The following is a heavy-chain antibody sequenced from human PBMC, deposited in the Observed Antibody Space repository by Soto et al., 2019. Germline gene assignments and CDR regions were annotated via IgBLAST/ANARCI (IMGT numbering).Heavy chain of an antibody. V-gene: IGHV4-61*01. CDR3: ARTIAAAGIVSGMDV. CDR1: GGSVSSGSYY. Sequence: PSETLSLTCTVSGGSVSSGSYYWSWIRQPPGKGLEWIGYIYYSGSTNYNPSLKSRVTISVDTSKNQFSLKLSSVTAADTAVYYCARTIAAAGIVSGMDVWGQGTTVTVSS. J-gene: IGHJ6*02. CDR2: IYYSGST. D-gene: IGHD6-13*01.